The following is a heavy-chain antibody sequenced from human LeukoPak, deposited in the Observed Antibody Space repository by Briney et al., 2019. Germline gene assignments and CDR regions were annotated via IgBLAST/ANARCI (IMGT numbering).Heavy chain of an antibody. CDR1: GFTFSSYS. J-gene: IGHJ4*02. CDR3: ARRLWQGGSSYYFDY. CDR2: ISSSSSYI. Sequence: GGSLRLSCAASGFTFSSYSMNWVRQAPGKGLEWVSSISSSSSYIYYADSVKGRFTISRDNAKNSLYLQMNSLRAEDTAVYYCARRLWQGGSSYYFDYWGQGTLVTVSS. V-gene: IGHV3-21*01. D-gene: IGHD3-16*01.